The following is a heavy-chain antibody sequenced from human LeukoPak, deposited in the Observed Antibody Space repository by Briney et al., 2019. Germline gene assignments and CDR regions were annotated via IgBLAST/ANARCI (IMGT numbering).Heavy chain of an antibody. CDR3: ARLVMDILTGYYAHDAFDI. Sequence: SETLSLTCTVSGGSISGSTSYWGWIRQPAGKGLEWIGRIYTSGSTNYNPSLKSRVTMSVDTSKNQFSLKLSSVTAADTAVYYCARLVMDILTGYYAHDAFDIWGQGTMVTVSS. V-gene: IGHV4-61*02. CDR1: GGSISGSTSY. J-gene: IGHJ3*02. D-gene: IGHD3-9*01. CDR2: IYTSGST.